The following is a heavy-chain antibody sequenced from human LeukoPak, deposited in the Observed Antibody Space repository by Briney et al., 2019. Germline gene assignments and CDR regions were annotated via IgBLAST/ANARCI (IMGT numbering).Heavy chain of an antibody. CDR1: GFTFSSYA. CDR2: ISGSGGNT. CDR3: AKAAAERCASIKCYPFDS. Sequence: SGGSLRLSCAASGFTFSSYAMSWVRQAPGKGLEWVSVISGSGGNTYYAGSVRGRFTISRDNSKNTLYLQMSHLRVEDTALYYCAKAAAERCASIKCYPFDSWGQGTLVAVSS. J-gene: IGHJ4*02. V-gene: IGHV3-23*01. D-gene: IGHD1-1*01.